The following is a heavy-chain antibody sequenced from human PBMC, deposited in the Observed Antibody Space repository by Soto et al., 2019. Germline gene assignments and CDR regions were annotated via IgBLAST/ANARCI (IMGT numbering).Heavy chain of an antibody. V-gene: IGHV1-8*02. CDR2: MNPNSGRT. D-gene: IGHD6-19*01. CDR1: GYTFTDYD. Sequence: QVQLVQSGAEVRKPGASVKASCKTSGYTFTDYDINWVRQAPGQGLEWVGRMNPNSGRTDYAQKLEGRVTMTRDISISTAYMELSSLGYDDTAVYFCSTWGRNGWYTGFFWGQGTLVTVSS. CDR3: STWGRNGWYTGFF. J-gene: IGHJ4*02.